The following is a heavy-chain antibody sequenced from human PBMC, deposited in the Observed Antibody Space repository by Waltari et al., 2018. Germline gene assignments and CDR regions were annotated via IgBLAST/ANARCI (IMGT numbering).Heavy chain of an antibody. CDR3: AKNGDIMLRATTFRDAFDI. CDR1: GGPFSTYV. CDR2: ISPVVGPP. J-gene: IGHJ3*02. D-gene: IGHD1-26*01. Sequence: QVQLVQSGAEMKKPGSSVKVSCRASGGPFSTYVVSWVRQAPGQGLGWMGGISPVVGPPTYAQKFQGRVTFTADESTSTVYMERSSLRSEDTAIYYCAKNGDIMLRATTFRDAFDIWGQGTMVTVSS. V-gene: IGHV1-69*01.